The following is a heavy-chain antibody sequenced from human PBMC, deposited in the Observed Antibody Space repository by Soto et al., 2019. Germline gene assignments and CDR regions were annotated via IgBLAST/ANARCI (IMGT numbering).Heavy chain of an antibody. Sequence: QVQLQESGPGLVKPSQTLSLTCTVSGDFLTSAGYYWSWIRQHPGKGLEWIGYIYYSGSSYYTPSLKSRATISLDTSKNLFSLRLNSVTAADTAMYYCARVGDYGDYAFDFWGQGTLVTVSS. V-gene: IGHV4-31*03. J-gene: IGHJ4*02. CDR3: ARVGDYGDYAFDF. CDR2: IYYSGSS. D-gene: IGHD4-17*01. CDR1: GDFLTSAGYY.